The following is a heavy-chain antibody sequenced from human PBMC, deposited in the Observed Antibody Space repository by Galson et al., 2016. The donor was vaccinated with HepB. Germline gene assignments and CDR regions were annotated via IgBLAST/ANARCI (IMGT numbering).Heavy chain of an antibody. CDR2: IYYSGRT. J-gene: IGHJ6*02. V-gene: IGHV4-59*08. CDR3: PKHMMVTSNYFYYGMGV. D-gene: IGHD2-21*02. Sequence: ETLSLTCTVSGGSISSFYWSWIRQPPGKGLEWIGYIYYSGRTNYNPSLTSRLTISVDTPKNQFSLKLSSVTAADTAVYFWPKHMMVTSNYFYYGMGVWGQGTTVTVSS. CDR1: GGSISSFY.